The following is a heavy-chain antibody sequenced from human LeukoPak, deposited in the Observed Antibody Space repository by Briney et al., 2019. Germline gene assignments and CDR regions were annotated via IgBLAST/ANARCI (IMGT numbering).Heavy chain of an antibody. CDR1: GYSISSGYY. D-gene: IGHD1-26*01. Sequence: SETLSLTCTVSGYSISSGYYWGWIRQPPGKGLEWIGSIYHSGSTYYNPSLKSRVTISVDTSKNQFSLKLSSVTAADTAVYYCARVKIYGGSYYFWFDPWGQGTLVTVSS. CDR3: ARVKIYGGSYYFWFDP. J-gene: IGHJ5*02. CDR2: IYHSGST. V-gene: IGHV4-38-2*02.